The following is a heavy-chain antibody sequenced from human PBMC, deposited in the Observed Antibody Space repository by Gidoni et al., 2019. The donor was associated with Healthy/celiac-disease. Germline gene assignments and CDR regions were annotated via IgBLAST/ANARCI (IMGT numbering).Heavy chain of an antibody. D-gene: IGHD1-26*01. CDR3: AKKRWELTNWFDP. V-gene: IGHV3-23*01. J-gene: IGHJ5*02. CDR2: ISGSGGST. Sequence: EVQLLESGGGLVQPGGSLRLSCAASGFTFSSYAMSWVRRAPGKGLEWFSAISGSGGSTYYADSVKGRFTISRDNSKNTLYLQMNSLRAEDTAVYYCAKKRWELTNWFDPWGQGTLVTVSS. CDR1: GFTFSSYA.